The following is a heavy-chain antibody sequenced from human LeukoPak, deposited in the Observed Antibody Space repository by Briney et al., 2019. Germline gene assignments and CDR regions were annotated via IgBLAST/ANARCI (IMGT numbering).Heavy chain of an antibody. V-gene: IGHV1-18*01. CDR3: ARLPTIAAPARTHQPFDP. J-gene: IGHJ5*02. CDR1: GYTFINYG. D-gene: IGHD6-13*01. CDR2: ISPYNGKT. Sequence: ASVKVSCKASGYTFINYGIGWVRQAPGQGLEWMGWISPYNGKTKYAQNLQGRVTMTTDTSTSTAYMDLRSLTFDDTAVYYCARLPTIAAPARTHQPFDPWGQGTLVIVSS.